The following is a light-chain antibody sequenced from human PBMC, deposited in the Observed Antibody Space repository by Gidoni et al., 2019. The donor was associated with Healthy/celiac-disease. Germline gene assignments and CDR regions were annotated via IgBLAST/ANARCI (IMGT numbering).Light chain of an antibody. J-gene: IGLJ3*02. CDR1: SSDVGSYTL. CDR2: EVS. Sequence: QSALTQPASVSGSPGHSIPISCTGTSSDVGSYTLVAWYQQHPGKAPKLMIYEVSKRPSGVSNRFSGSKSGNTASLTISGLQAEDEADYYCCSYAGSSTWVFGGGTKLTVL. V-gene: IGLV2-23*02. CDR3: CSYAGSSTWV.